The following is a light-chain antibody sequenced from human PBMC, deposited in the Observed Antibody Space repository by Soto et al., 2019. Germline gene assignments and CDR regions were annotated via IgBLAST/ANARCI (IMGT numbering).Light chain of an antibody. CDR2: GSD. CDR1: RSNIGSNP. V-gene: IGLV1-44*01. J-gene: IGLJ2*01. Sequence: QSVLTQPPSASGTPGQRVAISCSGTRSNIGSNPVNWFQQLPGTAPKLLIYGSDQRPSGVPYRFSGSKSGTSASLAISGLHSEDEADYYCAAWDDSLRGPVFGGGTNLTVL. CDR3: AAWDDSLRGPV.